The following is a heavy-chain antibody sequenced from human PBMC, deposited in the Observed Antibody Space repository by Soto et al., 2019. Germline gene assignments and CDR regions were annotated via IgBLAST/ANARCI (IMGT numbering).Heavy chain of an antibody. Sequence: QVQLVQSGAEVKKPGASVKVSCKASGYTFTSYGISWVRQAPGQGLEWMGWISAYNGNTNYAQKLQGRVTMTTDTSTSTAYIELRSLRSDDTALYYCARDRSNDFWSGYYLYYYYGMDVWGQGTTVTVSS. J-gene: IGHJ6*02. CDR1: GYTFTSYG. CDR3: ARDRSNDFWSGYYLYYYYGMDV. D-gene: IGHD3-3*01. V-gene: IGHV1-18*04. CDR2: ISAYNGNT.